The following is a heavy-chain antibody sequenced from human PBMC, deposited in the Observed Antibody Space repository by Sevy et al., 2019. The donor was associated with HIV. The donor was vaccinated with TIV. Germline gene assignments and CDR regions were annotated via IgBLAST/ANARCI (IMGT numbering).Heavy chain of an antibody. CDR3: ATAYCSGGRCYSLAY. V-gene: IGHV1-18*01. CDR2: ISPHNGDT. Sequence: ASVKVSYKVSGYTFTTYRIFWVREAPGQGLESMGWISPHNGDTDCAQKFQGRVTLITDKSTSTAYMELRGLRSDDTAVYFCATAYCSGGRCYSLAYWGQGTLVTVSS. D-gene: IGHD2-15*01. J-gene: IGHJ4*02. CDR1: GYTFTTYR.